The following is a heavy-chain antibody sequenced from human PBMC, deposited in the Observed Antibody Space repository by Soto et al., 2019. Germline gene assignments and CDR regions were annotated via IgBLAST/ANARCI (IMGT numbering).Heavy chain of an antibody. CDR1: GASISNFY. CDR3: VRGTFDY. V-gene: IGHV4-4*07. CDR2: IYTSGNT. Sequence: KASETLSLTCTVSGASISNFYWSWIRQPAGKGLEWIGRIYTSGNTNYNPSLKSRVTMSVDTSKNQFSLKLKSVTAADTAVYYCVRGTFDYWGQGMLVTVSS. J-gene: IGHJ4*02.